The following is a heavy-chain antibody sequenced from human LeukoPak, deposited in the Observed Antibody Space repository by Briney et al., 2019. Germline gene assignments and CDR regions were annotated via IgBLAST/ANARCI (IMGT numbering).Heavy chain of an antibody. J-gene: IGHJ4*02. V-gene: IGHV1-8*01. CDR1: GYTFTSYD. D-gene: IGHD2-15*01. Sequence: GASVKVSCKASGYTFTSYDINWVRQATGQGPEWMGWMNPNSGNTGYAQKFQGRVTMTRNTSISTAYMELSSLRSEDTAVYYCARGAPGSYCSGGSCPYFDYWGQGTLVSVSS. CDR2: MNPNSGNT. CDR3: ARGAPGSYCSGGSCPYFDY.